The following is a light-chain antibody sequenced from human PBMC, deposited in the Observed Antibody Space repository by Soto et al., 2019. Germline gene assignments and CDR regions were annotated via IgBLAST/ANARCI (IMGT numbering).Light chain of an antibody. J-gene: IGLJ3*02. Sequence: QSVLTQPASVSGSPGQSITISCAGTSSDIGAYNYVSWYQQYPGMAPKLVIYDVNNRPSGVSNRFSGSKSGNMASLTISGLQAEDEADYYCSSYADSSTRVFGGGTQLTVL. V-gene: IGLV2-14*01. CDR2: DVN. CDR1: SSDIGAYNY. CDR3: SSYADSSTRV.